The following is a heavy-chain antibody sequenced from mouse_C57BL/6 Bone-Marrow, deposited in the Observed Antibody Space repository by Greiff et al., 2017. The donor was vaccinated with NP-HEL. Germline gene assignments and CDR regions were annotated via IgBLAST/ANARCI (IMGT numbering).Heavy chain of an antibody. J-gene: IGHJ2*01. CDR3: ARAYYYGSSYPSDY. Sequence: QVQLQQPGAELVMPGASVKLSCKASGYTFTSYWMHWVKQRPGQGLEWIGEIDPSDSYTNYNQKFKGKSTLTVDKSSSTAYMQRSSLTSEDSAVYYCARAYYYGSSYPSDYWGQGTTLTVSS. CDR1: GYTFTSYW. V-gene: IGHV1-69*01. CDR2: IDPSDSYT. D-gene: IGHD1-1*01.